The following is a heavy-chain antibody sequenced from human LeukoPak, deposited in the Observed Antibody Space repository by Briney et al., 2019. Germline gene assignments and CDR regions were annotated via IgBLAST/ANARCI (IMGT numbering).Heavy chain of an antibody. CDR2: INHSGST. CDR1: GGSFSGYY. Sequence: PSETLSLTCAVYGGSFSGYYWSWIRQPPGKGLEWIGEINHSGSTNYNPSLKSRVTISVDTSKNQFSLKLSSVTAADTAVYYCARPYSSGWYDAFDIWGQGTMVTVSS. D-gene: IGHD6-19*01. V-gene: IGHV4-34*01. J-gene: IGHJ3*02. CDR3: ARPYSSGWYDAFDI.